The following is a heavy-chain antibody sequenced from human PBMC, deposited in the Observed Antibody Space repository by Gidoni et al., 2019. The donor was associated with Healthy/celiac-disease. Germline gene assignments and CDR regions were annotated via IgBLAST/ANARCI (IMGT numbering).Heavy chain of an antibody. V-gene: IGHV3-20*04. D-gene: IGHD6-19*01. CDR2: INWNGGST. CDR1: GFPFAAYG. J-gene: IGHJ4*02. Sequence: EVQLVESGGAVVRPGGSLRLSCAASGFPFAAYGMSWVRQAPGKGLEWVSGINWNGGSTGYADSVKGRFTISRDNAKNSLYLQMNSLRAEYTALYYCARAWVEQWLVLDYFDYWGQGTLVTVSS. CDR3: ARAWVEQWLVLDYFDY.